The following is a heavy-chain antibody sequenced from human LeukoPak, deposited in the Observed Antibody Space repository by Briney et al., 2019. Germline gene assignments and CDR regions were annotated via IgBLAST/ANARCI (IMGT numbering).Heavy chain of an antibody. V-gene: IGHV3-7*01. Sequence: PGGSLRLSCAASGFTFSTSRMIWVRQAPGKGLEWVANIKEDGSEKYYVDSVKGRFTISRDNAKNSLYLQMNSLRAEDTAVYYCASGYYSGWYIPYYGGQGTLVTVSS. CDR3: ASGYYSGWYIPYY. J-gene: IGHJ4*02. D-gene: IGHD6-19*01. CDR1: GFTFSTSR. CDR2: IKEDGSEK.